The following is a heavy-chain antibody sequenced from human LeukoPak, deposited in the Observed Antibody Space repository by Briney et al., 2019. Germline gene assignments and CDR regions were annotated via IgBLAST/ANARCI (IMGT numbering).Heavy chain of an antibody. CDR2: INHSGST. V-gene: IGHV4-34*01. Sequence: SETLSLTCAVHGGSFSGYYWSWIRQPPGKGLEWIGEINHSGSTNYNPSLKSRVTISVDTSKNQFSLKLSSVTAADTAVYYCAREFSRDPWGQGTLVTVSS. CDR1: GGSFSGYY. J-gene: IGHJ5*02. CDR3: AREFSRDP.